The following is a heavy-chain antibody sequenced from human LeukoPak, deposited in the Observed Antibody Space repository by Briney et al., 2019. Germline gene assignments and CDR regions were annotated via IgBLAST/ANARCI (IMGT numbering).Heavy chain of an antibody. V-gene: IGHV4-59*01. Sequence: PSETLSLTCTVSGGSISSYYWSWIRQPPGKGLEWMGFIYYSGSANYNPSLTSRVTISVDTSKTQFTLKLSSVTAADTAEYYSARSYSSSWYITQYYYYMDVWGKGTTVTVSS. J-gene: IGHJ6*03. D-gene: IGHD6-13*01. CDR3: ARSYSSSWYITQYYYYMDV. CDR1: GGSISSYY. CDR2: IYYSGSA.